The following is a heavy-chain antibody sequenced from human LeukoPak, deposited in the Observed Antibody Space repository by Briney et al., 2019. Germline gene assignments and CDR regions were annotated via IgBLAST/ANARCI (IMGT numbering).Heavy chain of an antibody. CDR2: IYYSGST. V-gene: IGHV4-31*03. Sequence: SQTLSLTCTVSGGSISSGGYYWSWIRQHPGKGLEWIGYIYYSGSTYYNPSLKSRVTISVDTSKNQFSLKLSSVTAADTAVYYCARPYYDSSGYDFYIDYWGQGTLVTVSS. J-gene: IGHJ4*02. CDR1: GGSISSGGYY. D-gene: IGHD3-22*01. CDR3: ARPYYDSSGYDFYIDY.